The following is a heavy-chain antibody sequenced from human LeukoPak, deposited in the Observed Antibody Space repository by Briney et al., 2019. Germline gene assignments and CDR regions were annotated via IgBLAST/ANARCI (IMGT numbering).Heavy chain of an antibody. Sequence: SETLSLTCSVSGGSISSYYWSWIRQSPGKRLEWIGFIYYTGTTNFNPSLKSRVTMSADTSKNQLSLKLSSVTAADTAVYYCARVVNDFWSGYDHYYMDVWGKGTTVTVSS. CDR3: ARVVNDFWSGYDHYYMDV. CDR2: IYYTGTT. D-gene: IGHD3-3*01. CDR1: GGSISSYY. V-gene: IGHV4-59*01. J-gene: IGHJ6*03.